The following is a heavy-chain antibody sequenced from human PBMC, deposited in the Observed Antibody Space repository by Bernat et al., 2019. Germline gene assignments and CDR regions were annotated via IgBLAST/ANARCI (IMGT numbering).Heavy chain of an antibody. Sequence: EVQLVESGGGLVKPGGSLRLSCAASGFTFSSYSMNWVRQAPGKGLEWVSSISSSSSYISYADSVKGRFTISRDNAKNSLYLQMNSLRAEDTAVYYCARDVAGSYYYYYGMDVWGQGTTVTVSS. CDR2: ISSSSSYI. D-gene: IGHD6-19*01. CDR1: GFTFSSYS. J-gene: IGHJ6*02. V-gene: IGHV3-21*01. CDR3: ARDVAGSYYYYYGMDV.